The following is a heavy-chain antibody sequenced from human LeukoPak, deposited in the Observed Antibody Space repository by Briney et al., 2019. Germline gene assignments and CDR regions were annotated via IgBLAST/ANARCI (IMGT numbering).Heavy chain of an antibody. V-gene: IGHV6-1*01. Sequence: SQTLSLTCAISGGSVSSNSAAWNWVRQSPSRGLEWLGRTYYRSRCYNEYALSVKSRISINPDTSTNQFSLQLNSVTPEDTAVYYCARVMEKQYLPFDSWGQGTLVTVSS. CDR3: ARVMEKQYLPFDS. CDR1: GGSVSSNSAA. CDR2: TYYRSRCYN. J-gene: IGHJ4*02. D-gene: IGHD2-8*01.